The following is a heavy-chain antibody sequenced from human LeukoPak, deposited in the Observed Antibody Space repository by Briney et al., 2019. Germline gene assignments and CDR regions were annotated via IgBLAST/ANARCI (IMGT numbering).Heavy chain of an antibody. CDR1: GYTFTSYD. V-gene: IGHV1-8*01. J-gene: IGHJ5*02. CDR2: MNPNSGNT. CDR3: ARDWWDYYDSSGYYTWFDP. Sequence: ASVKVSCKASGYTFTSYDINWVRQATGQGLEWMGWMNPNSGNTGYAQKFQGRVTMTRNTSISTAYMELSSLRSEDTAVYYCARDWWDYYDSSGYYTWFDPWGQGTLVTVSS. D-gene: IGHD3-22*01.